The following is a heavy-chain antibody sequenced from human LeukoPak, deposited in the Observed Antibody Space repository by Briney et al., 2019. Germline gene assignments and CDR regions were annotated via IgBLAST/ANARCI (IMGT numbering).Heavy chain of an antibody. J-gene: IGHJ6*03. CDR3: ARAPKGMTTVRYYYYYYMDV. D-gene: IGHD4-11*01. Sequence: SETLSLTCTVSSGSITSGGYYWNWIRQHPGKGLEWIGYIYYSGSTFYNPSLKSRVTMSVDTSKNQFSLKLSSVTAADTAVYYCARAPKGMTTVRYYYYYYMDVWGKGTTVTVSS. CDR1: SGSITSGGYY. V-gene: IGHV4-31*03. CDR2: IYYSGST.